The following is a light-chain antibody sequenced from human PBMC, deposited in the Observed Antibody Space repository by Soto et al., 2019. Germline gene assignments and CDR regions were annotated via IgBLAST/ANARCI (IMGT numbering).Light chain of an antibody. CDR3: QQYNSYWT. Sequence: DIQMTQSPSTLSASVGDRVTITCRASQSISSWLAWYQQKPGKAPKLLIYKASSLESGVPSRFSGSGSGTEYPLTINSLQPDDFATYYSQQYNSYWTFAQGTKVKIK. J-gene: IGKJ1*01. V-gene: IGKV1-5*03. CDR1: QSISSW. CDR2: KAS.